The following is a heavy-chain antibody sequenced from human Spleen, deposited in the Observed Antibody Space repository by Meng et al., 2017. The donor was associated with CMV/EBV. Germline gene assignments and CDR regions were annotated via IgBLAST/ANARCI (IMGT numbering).Heavy chain of an antibody. CDR3: AAGVLWMGYFEY. CDR2: ISASGGTT. CDR1: GFRFSNYA. J-gene: IGHJ4*02. D-gene: IGHD3-10*01. Sequence: GGPLRLSCAASGFRFSNYAMTWVRQAPGKGLEWVSSISASGGTTYYSDSVRGRFTISRDNSKNTLYLQMNSLRGEDTALYYCAAGVLWMGYFEYWGQGLLVTVSS. V-gene: IGHV3-23*01.